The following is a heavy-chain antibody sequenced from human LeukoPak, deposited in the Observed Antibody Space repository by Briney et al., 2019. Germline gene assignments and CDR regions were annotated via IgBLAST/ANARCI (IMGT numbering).Heavy chain of an antibody. J-gene: IGHJ3*02. V-gene: IGHV3-21*01. CDR2: IGSSSYI. CDR1: GFTFSYYS. Sequence: PGGSLRLSCAASGFTFSYYSMNWVRQAPGKGLEWVSFIGSSSYIYYVESVEGRFTISRDNAQNPLYLQMSSLRVEDTAVYYCARARGPADAFDIWGQGTMVTVSS. CDR3: ARARGPADAFDI.